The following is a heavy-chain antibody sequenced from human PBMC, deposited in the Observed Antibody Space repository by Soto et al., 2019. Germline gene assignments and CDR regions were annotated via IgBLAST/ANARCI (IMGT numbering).Heavy chain of an antibody. V-gene: IGHV4-59*12. CDR3: GRDGAVRRENYFDY. CDR1: GGSISSYY. Sequence: PSETLSLTCTVSGGSISSYYWSWIRQPPGKGLEWIGYIYYSGSTNYNPSLKSRVTISVDTSKNQFSLKLSSVTAADTAVYYCGRDGAVRRENYFDYWGQGTLVTVSS. D-gene: IGHD3-10*01. J-gene: IGHJ4*02. CDR2: IYYSGST.